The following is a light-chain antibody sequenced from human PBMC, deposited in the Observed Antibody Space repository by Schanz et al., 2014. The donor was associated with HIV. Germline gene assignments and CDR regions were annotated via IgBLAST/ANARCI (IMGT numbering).Light chain of an antibody. CDR2: DVT. Sequence: QSALTQPASVSGSPGQSITISCTGTSSDIGTFDYVSWYQQHPGKAPKLMIFDVTHRPSGVSARFSGSKSGNTASLTISGLQAEDEADYFCSSYTSFSTLIFGGGTKVTVL. J-gene: IGLJ2*01. CDR1: SSDIGTFDY. CDR3: SSYTSFSTLI. V-gene: IGLV2-14*03.